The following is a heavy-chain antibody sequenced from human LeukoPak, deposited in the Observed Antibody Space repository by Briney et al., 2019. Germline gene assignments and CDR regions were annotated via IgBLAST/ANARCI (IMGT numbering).Heavy chain of an antibody. D-gene: IGHD3-10*01. J-gene: IGHJ4*02. CDR1: GFTFSSYG. CDR3: AKGRFKSGLLWFGEPY. Sequence: GGSLRLSCAASGFTFSSYGMHWVRQAPGKGLEWVAVISYDGSNKYYADSVKGRFTISRDNSKNTLYLQMNSLRAEDTAVYYCAKGRFKSGLLWFGEPYWGQGTLVTVSS. V-gene: IGHV3-30*18. CDR2: ISYDGSNK.